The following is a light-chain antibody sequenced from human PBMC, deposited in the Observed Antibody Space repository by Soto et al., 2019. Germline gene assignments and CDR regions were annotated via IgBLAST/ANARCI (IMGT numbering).Light chain of an antibody. V-gene: IGLV2-14*01. CDR3: SSYTSSSTVV. CDR2: EVS. Sequence: QSALTHPASGSGSPGQSITISCTGTSSEVGGYNYVSWYQQHPGKAPKLMIYEVSNRPSGVSNRFSGSKSGNTASLTISGLQAEDEADYYCSSYTSSSTVVFGGGTKLTVL. J-gene: IGLJ2*01. CDR1: SSEVGGYNY.